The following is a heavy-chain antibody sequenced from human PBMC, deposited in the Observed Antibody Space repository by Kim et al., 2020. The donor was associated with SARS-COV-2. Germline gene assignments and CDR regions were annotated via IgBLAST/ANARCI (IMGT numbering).Heavy chain of an antibody. CDR3: ARVQGGSSTWNGFDI. Sequence: SVKGRLTISRDNSKKTRFLQMNSLRADDTAVYYCARVQGGSSTWNGFDIWGLGTMVTVSS. V-gene: IGHV3-30*04. J-gene: IGHJ3*02. D-gene: IGHD1-26*01.